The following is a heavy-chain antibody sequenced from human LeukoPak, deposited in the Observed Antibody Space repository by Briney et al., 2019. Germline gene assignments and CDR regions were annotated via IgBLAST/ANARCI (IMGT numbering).Heavy chain of an antibody. D-gene: IGHD3-22*01. J-gene: IGHJ4*02. CDR2: IIPMFATA. CDR3: ARDGVCYDTLAY. Sequence: ASVKVSCKASGYTFSGYYMHWVRQAPGQGLEWMGGIIPMFATANYAQKFQGRVTMTRDMSTSTVYMELSSLRSEDTAVYYCARDGVCYDTLAYWGQGTLVTVSS. CDR1: GYTFSGYY. V-gene: IGHV1-46*01.